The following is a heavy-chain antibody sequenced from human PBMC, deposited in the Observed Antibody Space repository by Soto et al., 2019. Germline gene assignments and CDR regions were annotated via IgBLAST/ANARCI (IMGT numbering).Heavy chain of an antibody. J-gene: IGHJ4*02. Sequence: EVQLLESGGGLVQPGGSLRLSCTASGFTFSRHAMTWVRQAPGKGLEWVSGLSASGVSIYYADSVKGGFTISRDNSMNTLYLQKNTLRAEDTAIYYCAKVSSSWYAGFFDLWGQGTLVTVSS. CDR1: GFTFSRHA. V-gene: IGHV3-23*01. CDR3: AKVSSSWYAGFFDL. CDR2: LSASGVSI. D-gene: IGHD6-13*01.